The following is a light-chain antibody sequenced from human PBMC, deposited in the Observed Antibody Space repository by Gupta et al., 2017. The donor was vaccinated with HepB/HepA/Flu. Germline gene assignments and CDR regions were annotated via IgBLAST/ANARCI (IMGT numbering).Light chain of an antibody. CDR2: AAS. Sequence: DIQMTQSPSSLSASVGDRVTITCRASQNIANYLNWYQQKPGKAPNLLIYAASNLQGGVPSRFSASVSGTDFTLTISSLQPEDFATYYCQQSYSTPRTFGGGTKVEIK. CDR3: QQSYSTPRT. CDR1: QNIANY. V-gene: IGKV1-39*01. J-gene: IGKJ4*01.